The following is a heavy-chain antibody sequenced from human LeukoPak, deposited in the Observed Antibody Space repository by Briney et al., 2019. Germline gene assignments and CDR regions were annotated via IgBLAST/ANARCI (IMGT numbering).Heavy chain of an antibody. CDR2: ISSSSSYI. V-gene: IGHV3-21*01. Sequence: GGSLRLSCAASGFTFSSYSMNWVSQAPGKGLEWVSSISSSSSYIYYADSVKGRFTISRDNAKNSLYLQMNSLRAEDTAVYYCARDRPYDFWSGYNLGDFDYWGQGTLVTVSS. CDR1: GFTFSSYS. J-gene: IGHJ4*02. CDR3: ARDRPYDFWSGYNLGDFDY. D-gene: IGHD3-3*01.